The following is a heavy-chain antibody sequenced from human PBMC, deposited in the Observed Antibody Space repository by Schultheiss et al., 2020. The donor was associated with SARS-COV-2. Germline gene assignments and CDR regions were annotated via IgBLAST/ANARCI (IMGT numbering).Heavy chain of an antibody. CDR1: GGTFSSYA. Sequence: SVKVSCKASGGTFSSYAISWVRQAPGQGLEWMGGIIPIFGTANYAQKFQGRVTITADESTSTAYMELSSLRSEDTAVYYCARASILVVYARMEYYFDYWGQGTLVTVSS. D-gene: IGHD2-8*02. V-gene: IGHV1-69*13. CDR3: ARASILVVYARMEYYFDY. CDR2: IIPIFGTA. J-gene: IGHJ4*02.